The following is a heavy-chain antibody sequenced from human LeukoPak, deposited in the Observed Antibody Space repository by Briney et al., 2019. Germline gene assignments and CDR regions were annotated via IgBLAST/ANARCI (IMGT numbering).Heavy chain of an antibody. J-gene: IGHJ4*02. CDR2: ISYDGSNK. CDR1: GFTFSSYG. V-gene: IGHV3-30*18. Sequence: GGSLRLSCAASGFTFSSYGMHWVRQAPGKGLEWVAVISYDGSNKYYADSVKGRFTISRDNSKNTLYLQMNSLRADDTAVYYCAKFRLPTAGLRYWGQGTLVTVSS. D-gene: IGHD6-13*01. CDR3: AKFRLPTAGLRY.